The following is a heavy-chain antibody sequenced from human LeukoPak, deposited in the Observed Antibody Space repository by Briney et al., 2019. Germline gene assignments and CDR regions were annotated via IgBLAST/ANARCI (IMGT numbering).Heavy chain of an antibody. D-gene: IGHD2-2*02. Sequence: ASVKVSCKASGYTFSSYYIHWVRQAPGQGLEWMGIINPSGTDTNYAQKFQARLTMTGDTSTSTVYMDLSSLRSEDAAVYYCALADCSSASCYSFDYWGQGTLVTVSS. V-gene: IGHV1-46*01. J-gene: IGHJ4*02. CDR1: GYTFSSYY. CDR3: ALADCSSASCYSFDY. CDR2: INPSGTDT.